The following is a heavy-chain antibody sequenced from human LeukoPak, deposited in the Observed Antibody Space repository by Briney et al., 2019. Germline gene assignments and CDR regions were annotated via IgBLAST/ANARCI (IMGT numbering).Heavy chain of an antibody. CDR2: IRGKPYGGTT. CDR1: GFTFGDYN. CDR3: TTDLTVAAFDY. J-gene: IGHJ4*02. Sequence: GGSLRLSCTASGFTFGDYNLNWVRQAPGKGLEWVGFIRGKPYGGTTDYAAPVKGRFTISRDDSKNTLYLQMTSLKTEDTAVYYCTTDLTVAAFDYWGQGTLVTVSS. D-gene: IGHD6-19*01. V-gene: IGHV3-49*04.